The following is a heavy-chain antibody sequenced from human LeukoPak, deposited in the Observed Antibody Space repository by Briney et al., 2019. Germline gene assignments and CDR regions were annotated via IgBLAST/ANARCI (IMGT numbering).Heavy chain of an antibody. CDR3: ARHSHSSGWYLYAFDI. CDR2: IYYSGST. J-gene: IGHJ3*02. CDR1: GGSISSSSYY. D-gene: IGHD6-19*01. Sequence: LETLSLSCTISGGSISSSSYYWGWIRQPPGKGLEWIGGIYYSGSTYYNPSLKSRVTISVDTSKNQFSLKLSSVTAADTAVYYCARHSHSSGWYLYAFDILGQGTMVTVSS. V-gene: IGHV4-39*01.